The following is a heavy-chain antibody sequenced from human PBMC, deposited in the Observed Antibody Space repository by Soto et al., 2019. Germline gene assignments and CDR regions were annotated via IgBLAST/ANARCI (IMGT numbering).Heavy chain of an antibody. J-gene: IGHJ4*02. V-gene: IGHV1-18*04. CDR3: ASVGTKRIAARPDY. CDR2: ISAYNGNT. CDR1: GYTFTSYG. D-gene: IGHD6-6*01. Sequence: ASVKVSCKASGYTFTSYGISWVRQAPGQGLEWMGWISAYNGNTNYAQKLQGRVTMTTDTSTSTAYMELRSLRSDDTAVYYCASVGTKRIAARPDYWGQGTLATVSS.